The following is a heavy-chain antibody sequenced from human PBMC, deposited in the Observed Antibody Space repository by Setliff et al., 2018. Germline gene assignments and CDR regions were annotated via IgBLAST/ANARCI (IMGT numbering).Heavy chain of an antibody. Sequence: ASVKVSCKASGYTFNNYAINWVRQAPGQGLEWMGWMSPVYGIANYARKFQGRVTLTADTSTTTAYLELTSLRDDDTAVYYCVRGPGPSVVVAIPFDHWGQGSLVTVSS. J-gene: IGHJ4*02. D-gene: IGHD5-12*01. CDR2: MSPVYGIA. CDR3: VRGPGPSVVVAIPFDH. CDR1: GYTFNNYA. V-gene: IGHV1-18*01.